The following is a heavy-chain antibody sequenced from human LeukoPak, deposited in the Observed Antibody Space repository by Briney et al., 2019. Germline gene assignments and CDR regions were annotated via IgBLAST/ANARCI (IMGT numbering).Heavy chain of an antibody. Sequence: GASVKVSCKASGYSFTNYAFHWVRQAPGQSLEWTGWIHTGNGFTRYSQKFQGRVTITRDTSASTAYMELSSLGSEDTAVYYCARSEYDLQGSSARWPDYWGQGALVTVSS. CDR3: ARSEYDLQGSSARWPDY. V-gene: IGHV1-3*04. CDR2: IHTGNGFT. CDR1: GYSFTNYA. J-gene: IGHJ4*02. D-gene: IGHD2/OR15-2a*01.